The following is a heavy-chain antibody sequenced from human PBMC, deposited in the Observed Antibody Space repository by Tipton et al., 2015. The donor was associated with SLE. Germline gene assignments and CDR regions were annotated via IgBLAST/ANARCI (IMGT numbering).Heavy chain of an antibody. CDR1: GGSINSHY. Sequence: LSLTCTVSGGSINSHYWSWVRQPPGKGLEWVAGVSWEGAETGYADSVRGRFTISRDNAKKSLYLQMNSLTIEDTALYYCVKGSLVVVVSPFDVWGQGTMVTVSS. D-gene: IGHD3-22*01. V-gene: IGHV3-9*01. CDR3: VKGSLVVVVSPFDV. CDR2: VSWEGAET. J-gene: IGHJ3*01.